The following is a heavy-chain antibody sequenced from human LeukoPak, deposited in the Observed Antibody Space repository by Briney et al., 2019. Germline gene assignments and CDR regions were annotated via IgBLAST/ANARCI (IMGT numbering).Heavy chain of an antibody. J-gene: IGHJ4*02. CDR1: GVSISSYY. CDR2: IYYSGST. CDR3: ARRHMVRGVINFDY. V-gene: IGHV4-59*01. Sequence: SETLSLTCTVSGVSISSYYWSWIRQPPGKGLEWIGYIYYSGSTNYNPSLKSRVTISVDTSKNQFSLKLSSVTAADTAVYYCARRHMVRGVINFDYWGQGTLVTVSS. D-gene: IGHD3-10*01.